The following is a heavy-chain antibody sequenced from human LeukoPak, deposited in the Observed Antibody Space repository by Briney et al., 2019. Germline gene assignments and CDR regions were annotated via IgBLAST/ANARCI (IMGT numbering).Heavy chain of an antibody. CDR2: IWYDGSEK. CDR1: GFTFSSYG. J-gene: IGHJ4*02. CDR3: TREERGYIPAF. D-gene: IGHD3-16*02. V-gene: IGHV3-33*01. Sequence: GGSLRLSCEASGFTFSSYGMHWVRQAPGKGLEWVAVIWYDGSEKHYADSVEGRFTVSRDNSKNTLYLQMDSLRVEDTAVYYCTREERGYIPAFWGQGTLVTVSS.